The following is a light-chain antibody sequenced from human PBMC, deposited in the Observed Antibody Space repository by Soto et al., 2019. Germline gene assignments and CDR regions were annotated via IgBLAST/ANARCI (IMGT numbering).Light chain of an antibody. V-gene: IGLV2-23*01. J-gene: IGLJ3*02. CDR2: EGS. Sequence: QSVLTQPASVSGSPGQSITISCTGTSSDVGSYNLVSWYQQHPGKAPKLMIYEGSKRPSGVSNRFSGSKSGNTASLTISGLQAEDEADYSCQAWDSSIWVFGGGTKLTVL. CDR3: QAWDSSIWV. CDR1: SSDVGSYNL.